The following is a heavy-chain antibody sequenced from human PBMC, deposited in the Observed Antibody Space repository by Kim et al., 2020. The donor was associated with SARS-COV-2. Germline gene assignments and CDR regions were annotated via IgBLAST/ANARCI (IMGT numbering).Heavy chain of an antibody. J-gene: IGHJ6*02. V-gene: IGHV4-39*02. Sequence: SETLSLTCTVSGASINRSSYYWGWIRQPPGEGLEWIGSINCNGSTYYNPSLKSRVTISVDTSKNHFSLKLTSVTAADMAVYYCASPNQAYYYGSGSHDPYYDYGMDVWGQGTTVTVSS. CDR1: GASINRSSYY. CDR3: ASPNQAYYYGSGSHDPYYDYGMDV. CDR2: INCNGST. D-gene: IGHD3-10*01.